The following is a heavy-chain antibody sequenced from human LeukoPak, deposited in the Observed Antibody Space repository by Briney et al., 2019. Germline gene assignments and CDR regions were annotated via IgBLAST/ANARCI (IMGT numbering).Heavy chain of an antibody. CDR2: IYYSGST. V-gene: IGHV4-39*07. Sequence: PSETLSLTCTVSGGSISSSSYYRGWIRQPPGKGLEWIGSIYYSGSTYYNPSLKSRVTISVDTSKNQFSLKLSSVTAADTAVYYCARSLGYDFWSAHGDAFDIWGQGTMVTVSS. J-gene: IGHJ3*02. CDR3: ARSLGYDFWSAHGDAFDI. CDR1: GGSISSSSYY. D-gene: IGHD3-3*01.